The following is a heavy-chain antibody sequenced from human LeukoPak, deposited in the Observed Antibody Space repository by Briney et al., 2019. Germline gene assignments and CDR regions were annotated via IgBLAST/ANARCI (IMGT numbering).Heavy chain of an antibody. J-gene: IGHJ6*03. D-gene: IGHD3/OR15-3a*01. CDR3: ARPTWTNYMDV. Sequence: GGSLRLSCAASGFTLSNYAMNWVRQAPGKGLEWVSYISRSGSTIFYADSVKGRFTISRDNAKNSVSLQMNSLRAEDTAVYFCARPTWTNYMDVWGKGTAVTISS. V-gene: IGHV3-48*03. CDR1: GFTLSNYA. CDR2: ISRSGSTI.